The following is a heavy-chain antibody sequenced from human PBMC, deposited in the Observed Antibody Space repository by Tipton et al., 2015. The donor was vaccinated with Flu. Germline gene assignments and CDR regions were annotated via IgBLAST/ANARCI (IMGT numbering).Heavy chain of an antibody. V-gene: IGHV3-53*01. Sequence: SLRLSCAVSGFTVSTSYMSWVRQPPGKGLGWVSIVYDDGRTYYADSVEGRFAISRDNSKNILYLQMNSLRADDTAVYFCARDEGGTYPDWGQGTLVTVSS. CDR1: GFTVSTSY. J-gene: IGHJ4*02. CDR3: ARDEGGTYPD. CDR2: VYDDGRT. D-gene: IGHD1-14*01.